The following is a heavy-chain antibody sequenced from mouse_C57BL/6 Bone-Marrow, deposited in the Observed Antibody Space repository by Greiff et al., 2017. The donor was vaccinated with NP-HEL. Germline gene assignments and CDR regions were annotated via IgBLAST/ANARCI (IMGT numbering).Heavy chain of an antibody. CDR3: ARRRFITTVVADWYFDV. Sequence: EVQLQQSGPELVKPGASVKISCKASGYTFTDYYMNWVKQSHGKSLEWIGDINPNNGGTSYNQKFKGKATLTVDKSSSTAYMELRSLTSEDSAVYYCARRRFITTVVADWYFDVWGTGTTVTVSS. J-gene: IGHJ1*03. V-gene: IGHV1-26*01. CDR2: INPNNGGT. D-gene: IGHD1-1*01. CDR1: GYTFTDYY.